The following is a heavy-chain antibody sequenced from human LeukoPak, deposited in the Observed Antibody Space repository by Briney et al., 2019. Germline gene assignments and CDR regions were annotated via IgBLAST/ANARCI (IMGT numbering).Heavy chain of an antibody. J-gene: IGHJ5*02. CDR2: INPNSGGT. D-gene: IGHD2-2*02. CDR3: AREGCSSTSCYNSDDWFDP. V-gene: IGHV1-2*02. Sequence: ASVKVSCKASGYTFTGYYMHWVRQAPGQGLEWMGWINPNSGGTNYAQKFQGRVTMTRDTSISTAYMELSRLRSDDTAVYYCAREGCSSTSCYNSDDWFDPWGQGTLVTVCS. CDR1: GYTFTGYY.